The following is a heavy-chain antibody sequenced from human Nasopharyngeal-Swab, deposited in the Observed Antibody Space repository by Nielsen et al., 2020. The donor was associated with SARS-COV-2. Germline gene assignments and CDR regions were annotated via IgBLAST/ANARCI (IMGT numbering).Heavy chain of an antibody. Sequence: GESLKISCAASGFIFSGYGMHWVRQAPGKGLEWVALISYDGSNKFYADSVKGRFTISRDNSKNTLSLQMNSLRVEDTAVYYCATDAPGSGFALDTWGQGTMVTVLS. J-gene: IGHJ3*02. D-gene: IGHD3-22*01. V-gene: IGHV3-30*03. CDR1: GFIFSGYG. CDR2: ISYDGSNK. CDR3: ATDAPGSGFALDT.